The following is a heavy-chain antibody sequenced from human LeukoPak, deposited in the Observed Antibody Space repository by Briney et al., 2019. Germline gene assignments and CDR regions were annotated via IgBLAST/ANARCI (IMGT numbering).Heavy chain of an antibody. CDR2: IYTSGST. Sequence: PSETLSLTCTVSGGSISSSSYYWGWIRQPPGKGLEWIGRIYTSGSTNYNPSLKSRVTMSVDTSKNQFSLKLSSVTAADTAVYYCAREGYYDILTGYVGWFDPWGQGTLVTVSS. CDR3: AREGYYDILTGYVGWFDP. J-gene: IGHJ5*02. D-gene: IGHD3-9*01. V-gene: IGHV4-39*07. CDR1: GGSISSSSYY.